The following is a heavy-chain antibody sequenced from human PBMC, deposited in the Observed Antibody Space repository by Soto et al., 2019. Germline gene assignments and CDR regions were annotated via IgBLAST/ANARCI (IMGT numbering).Heavy chain of an antibody. CDR1: GYTFSNFG. J-gene: IGHJ4*02. CDR2: ISPYNGNT. CDR3: ARDRLGVSVXGGGFDS. V-gene: IGHV1-18*01. D-gene: IGHD2-8*01. Sequence: QVQLVQSGGEVKKPGASVKVSCKASGYTFSNFGLSWVRQAPGQGLELMGWISPYNGNTNYAQKLQGRLTMTTDTPTSTAYMELRSLRSDDTAVYYCARDRLGVSVXGGGFDSWGQGTLVTVSS.